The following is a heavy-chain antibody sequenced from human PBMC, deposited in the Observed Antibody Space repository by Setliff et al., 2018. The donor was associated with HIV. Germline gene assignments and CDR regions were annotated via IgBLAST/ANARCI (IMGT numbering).Heavy chain of an antibody. Sequence: LSLTCAVSGGSFTGYYWSWIRQTPGKGLEWIAEINHSGNTNYNPSLKSRVTISVVASKSHFSLKMTSVTAADTAVYYCARGALSLTMTKLLSFFDCWGQGTQVTVSS. V-gene: IGHV4-34*01. CDR1: GGSFTGYY. D-gene: IGHD3-22*01. CDR3: ARGALSLTMTKLLSFFDC. CDR2: INHSGNT. J-gene: IGHJ4*02.